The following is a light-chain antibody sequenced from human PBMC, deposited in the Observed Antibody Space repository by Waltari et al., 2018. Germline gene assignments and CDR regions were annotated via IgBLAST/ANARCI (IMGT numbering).Light chain of an antibody. CDR3: MSYAGSNTWV. CDR1: SSDIGGYNY. CDR2: EFT. J-gene: IGLJ3*02. Sequence: QSALTQPPSASGSPGQSVTISCTGTSSDIGGYNYVCWYQQPPGTAPKLMIDEFTKRHAGDPDRFSCSRSGNTAFLTVSGLQAEDEADYYCMSYAGSNTWVFGGGTKLTVL. V-gene: IGLV2-8*01.